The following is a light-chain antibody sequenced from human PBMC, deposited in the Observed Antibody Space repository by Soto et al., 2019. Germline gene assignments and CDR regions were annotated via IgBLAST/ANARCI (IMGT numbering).Light chain of an antibody. CDR3: SSYTSSSSYV. Sequence: QSVLTQPASVSGSPGQSITISCTGTSNYVGGYKYVSWYQQHPGKAPKLLIYTVNNRPSGVSNRFSGSKSGNTASLTISGLQAEDEADYYCSSYTSSSSYVFGTGTKAPS. V-gene: IGLV2-14*01. CDR2: TVN. J-gene: IGLJ1*01. CDR1: SNYVGGYKY.